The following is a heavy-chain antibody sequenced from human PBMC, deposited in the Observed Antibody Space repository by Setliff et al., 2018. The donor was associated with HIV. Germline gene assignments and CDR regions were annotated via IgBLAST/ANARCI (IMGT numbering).Heavy chain of an antibody. J-gene: IGHJ3*02. V-gene: IGHV4-34*01. CDR1: GGSFSGYS. CDR3: ARDRENYYDSTGAFDI. D-gene: IGHD3-22*01. CDR2: VNHSGSS. Sequence: SETLSLTCGVSGGSFSGYSWSWIRQSPGKGLEWIGEVNHSGSSNLNPSFERRVTISVDTSKNQFSLKLSSVTAADTAVYYCARDRENYYDSTGAFDIWGQGTMVTVSS.